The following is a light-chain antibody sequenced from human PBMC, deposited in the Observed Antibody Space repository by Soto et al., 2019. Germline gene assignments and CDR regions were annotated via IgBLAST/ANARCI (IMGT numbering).Light chain of an antibody. J-gene: IGLJ1*01. CDR2: DVS. CDR1: SSDVGGYNF. V-gene: IGLV2-14*01. CDR3: SSYTSSSTGV. Sequence: LTQPASVSGSPGQSITISCTGTSSDVGGYNFVSWYQQHPGKAPKLMIYDVSNRPSGVSNRFSGSKSGNTASLTISGLQAEDEADYYCSSYTSSSTGVFGTGTKVTVL.